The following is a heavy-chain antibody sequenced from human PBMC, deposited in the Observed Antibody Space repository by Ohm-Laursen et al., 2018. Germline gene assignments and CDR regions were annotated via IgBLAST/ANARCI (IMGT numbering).Heavy chain of an antibody. CDR3: ARGKEKWHRGYYATDL. J-gene: IGHJ6*02. CDR1: GFTFSNYA. CDR2: ISYDGNNK. D-gene: IGHD5-12*01. Sequence: SLRLSCAASGFTFSNYAMHWVRQAPGKGLEWVAVISYDGNNKYYAHSVTGRFTISRDTSKSTLYLEMNSLRGEDTAVYYCARGKEKWHRGYYATDLWGQGTTVTVSS. V-gene: IGHV3-30*03.